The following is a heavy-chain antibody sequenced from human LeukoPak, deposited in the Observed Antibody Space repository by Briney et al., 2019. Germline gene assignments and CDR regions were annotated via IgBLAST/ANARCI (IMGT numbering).Heavy chain of an antibody. Sequence: SETLSLTCTVSGGSITSSYWSWIRQSPGKGLEWIGYIHYTGSTNYNPTLKSRVTMLIDTSKNQFSLKLSSVTAADTAVYYCARGRYSAGDNWFDPWGQGTLVTVSS. CDR1: GGSITSSY. J-gene: IGHJ5*02. CDR2: IHYTGST. CDR3: ARGRYSAGDNWFDP. D-gene: IGHD3-9*01. V-gene: IGHV4-59*01.